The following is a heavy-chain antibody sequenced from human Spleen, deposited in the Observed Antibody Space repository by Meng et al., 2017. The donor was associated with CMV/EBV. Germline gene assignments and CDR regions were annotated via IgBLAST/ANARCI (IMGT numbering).Heavy chain of an antibody. Sequence: GGSLRLSCAASGFTFDDYAMHWVRQAPGKGLEWVSGISWNSGSIGYADSVKGRFTISRDNAKNSLYLQMNSLRAEDTALYYCAKVPTRGWPNYFDYWGQGTLVTVSS. J-gene: IGHJ4*02. V-gene: IGHV3-9*01. CDR3: AKVPTRGWPNYFDY. CDR2: ISWNSGSI. CDR1: GFTFDDYA.